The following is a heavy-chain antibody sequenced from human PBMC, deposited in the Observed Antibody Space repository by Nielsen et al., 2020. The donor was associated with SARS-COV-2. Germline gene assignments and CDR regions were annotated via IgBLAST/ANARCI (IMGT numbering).Heavy chain of an antibody. J-gene: IGHJ3*02. V-gene: IGHV3-23*01. D-gene: IGHD2-2*01. CDR2: ISGSGGST. CDR3: AKDLCSSTSCLSIEGAFDI. Sequence: GESLKISCAASGFTFSSYAMSWVRQAPGKGLEWVSAISGSGGSTYYADSVKGRFTISRDNSKNTLYLQMNSLRAEDTAVYYCAKDLCSSTSCLSIEGAFDIWGQGTMATVSS. CDR1: GFTFSSYA.